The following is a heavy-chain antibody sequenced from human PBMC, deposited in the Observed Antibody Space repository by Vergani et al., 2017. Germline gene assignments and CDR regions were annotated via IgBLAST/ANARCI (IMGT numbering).Heavy chain of an antibody. V-gene: IGHV5-10-1*01. J-gene: IGHJ6*02. Sequence: EVQLVQSGAEVKKPGESLRISCKGSGYSFTSYWISWVRQMPGKGLEWMGRIDPSDSYPNYSPSFQGHVTISAYKSISTAYLQWSSLKASDTAMYYCARHSVAAAGIKGAEYGMDVWGQGSTVTVS. CDR1: GYSFTSYW. CDR3: ARHSVAAAGIKGAEYGMDV. CDR2: IDPSDSYP. D-gene: IGHD6-13*01.